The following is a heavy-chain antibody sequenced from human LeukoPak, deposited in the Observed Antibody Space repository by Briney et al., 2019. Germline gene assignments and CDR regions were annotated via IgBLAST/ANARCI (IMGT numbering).Heavy chain of an antibody. Sequence: ASVTVSCKASGYTFTGYYMHWVRQAPGQGLEWMGWINPNSGGTNYAQKFQGRVTMTRDTSISTAYMELSRLRSDDTAVYYCARYCSSTICSKGFDYWGQGTLVTVSS. CDR1: GYTFTGYY. J-gene: IGHJ4*02. CDR3: ARYCSSTICSKGFDY. D-gene: IGHD2-2*01. CDR2: INPNSGGT. V-gene: IGHV1-2*02.